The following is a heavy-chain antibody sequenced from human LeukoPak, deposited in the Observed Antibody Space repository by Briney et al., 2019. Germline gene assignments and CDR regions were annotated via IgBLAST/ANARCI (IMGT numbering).Heavy chain of an antibody. V-gene: IGHV3-23*01. CDR3: AKGLMSGYYDILTGLA. CDR1: GFTSGSYA. J-gene: IGHJ5*02. CDR2: ISGSGGST. Sequence: GGSRKLSCAASGFTSGSYAMSWVRQAPGKGLEWVSAISGSGGSTYYADSVRGRFTISRDNSKNTLYLQMNSLRAEDTAVYYCAKGLMSGYYDILTGLAWGQGTLVTVSS. D-gene: IGHD3-9*01.